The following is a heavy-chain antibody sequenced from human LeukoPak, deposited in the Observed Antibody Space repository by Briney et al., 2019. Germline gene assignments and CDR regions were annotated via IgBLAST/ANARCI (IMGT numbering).Heavy chain of an antibody. J-gene: IGHJ4*02. D-gene: IGHD5-12*01. CDR1: GGTFSSYA. V-gene: IGHV1-69*13. CDR3: ARGPLGISGYDSPFDY. Sequence: GSSVKVSCKASGGTFSSYAISWVRQAPGQGLEWMGGIIPIFCTANYAQKFQGRVTITADESPSTAYMELSSLRYEDQAVYCCARGPLGISGYDSPFDYWGQGTLVTVSS. CDR2: IIPIFCTA.